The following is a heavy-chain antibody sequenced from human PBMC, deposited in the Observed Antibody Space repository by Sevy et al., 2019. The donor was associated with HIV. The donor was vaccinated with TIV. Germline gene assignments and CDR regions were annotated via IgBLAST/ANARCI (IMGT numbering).Heavy chain of an antibody. J-gene: IGHJ3*02. CDR3: TRVLYSSSPHHSFDI. CDR2: IRSKAYGGTT. D-gene: IGHD6-13*01. CDR1: GFTFGDYA. V-gene: IGHV3-49*03. Sequence: GESLKISCTASGFTFGDYAMSWFRQAPGKGLEWVGFIRSKAYGGTTEYAASVKGRFTISRDDSKSIAYLQMNSLKTEDTAVYYCTRVLYSSSPHHSFDIWGQGTMVTVSS.